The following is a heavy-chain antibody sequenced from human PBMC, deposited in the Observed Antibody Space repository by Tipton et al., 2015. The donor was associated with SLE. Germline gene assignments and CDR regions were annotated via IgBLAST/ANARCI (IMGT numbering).Heavy chain of an antibody. Sequence: SLRLSCAASGFTFSGYAMSWVRQAPGKGMEWVSVIYSGCSTYYADSVKGRFTISRDNSKNTLYLKMNSLRAEDTAVYYCATLDRDDYWGQGTLVTVSS. CDR2: IYSGCST. CDR3: ATLDRDDY. V-gene: IGHV3-23*03. CDR1: GFTFSGYA. J-gene: IGHJ4*02. D-gene: IGHD2-2*03.